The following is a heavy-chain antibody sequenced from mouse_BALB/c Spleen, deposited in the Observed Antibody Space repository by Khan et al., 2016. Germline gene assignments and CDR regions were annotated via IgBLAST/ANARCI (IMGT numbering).Heavy chain of an antibody. CDR3: ARAHYDYDVGFAY. CDR1: GFNIKDTY. D-gene: IGHD2-4*01. V-gene: IGHV14-3*02. Sequence: VQLQQPGAELVKPGASVKLSCTASGFNIKDTYMHWVKQRPEQGLEWIGRIDPANGNTKYDPKFQGKATITADPSSNTAYLQLSSLTSEDTAVYYGARAHYDYDVGFAYWGQGTLVTVSA. J-gene: IGHJ3*01. CDR2: IDPANGNT.